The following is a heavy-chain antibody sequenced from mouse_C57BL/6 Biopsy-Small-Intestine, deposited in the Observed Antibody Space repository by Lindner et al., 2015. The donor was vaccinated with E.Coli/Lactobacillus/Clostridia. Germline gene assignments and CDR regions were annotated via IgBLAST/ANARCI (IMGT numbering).Heavy chain of an antibody. Sequence: SVKVSCKASGGTFSTYSLSWVRQAPGQGLEWMGRIIPMLGVTNHAQKFQGRVTYTADESTSTAYMELRVLTSNDTAVYYCARGIGLEAFDIWGQGTKVTVSS. V-gene: IGHV1-64*01. J-gene: IGHJ1*01. CDR2: IIPMLGVT. CDR3: ARGIGLEAFDI. CDR1: GGTFSTYS.